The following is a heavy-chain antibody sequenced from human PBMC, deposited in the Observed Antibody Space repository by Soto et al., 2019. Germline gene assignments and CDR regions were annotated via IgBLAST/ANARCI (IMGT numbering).Heavy chain of an antibody. D-gene: IGHD3-3*01. CDR2: ISYDGSNK. CDR3: AKNGAFEVYYDFWSGYNRTDNDAFDI. J-gene: IGHJ3*02. CDR1: GFTFSSYG. V-gene: IGHV3-30*18. Sequence: QVQLVESGGGVVQPGRSLRLSCAASGFTFSSYGMHWVRQAPGKGLEWVAVISYDGSNKYYADSVKGRFTISRDNSKNTLYLQMNSLRAEDTAVYYCAKNGAFEVYYDFWSGYNRTDNDAFDIWGQGTMVTVSS.